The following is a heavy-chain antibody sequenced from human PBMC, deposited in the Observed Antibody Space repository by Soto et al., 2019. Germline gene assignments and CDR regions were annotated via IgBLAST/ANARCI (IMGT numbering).Heavy chain of an antibody. CDR3: ARESYNWNYDY. J-gene: IGHJ4*02. V-gene: IGHV1-2*02. CDR2: MNSNNGDT. CDR1: RYTFTAYF. D-gene: IGHD1-20*01. Sequence: QVPLVQSGAEVKGPGASVKVSCKASRYTFTAYFIHWVRQAPGQGLEWMGWMNSNNGDTFYAQKFQGRLTMTRDTSINTAYMELSRLRSDDTAVYYCARESYNWNYDYWGQGSLVTVSS.